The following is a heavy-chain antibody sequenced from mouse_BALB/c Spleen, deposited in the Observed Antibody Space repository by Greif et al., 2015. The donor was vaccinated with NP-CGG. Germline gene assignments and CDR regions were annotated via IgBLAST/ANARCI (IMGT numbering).Heavy chain of an antibody. Sequence: VKLMESGPGLVAPSQSLSITCTVSGFSLTSYGVHWVRQPPGKGLEWLVLIWSDGSTTYNSALKSRLSISKDNSKSQVFLKMNSLQTDDTAMYYCARNYYYGSSYYYAMDYWGQGTSVTVSS. V-gene: IGHV2-6*02. CDR1: GFSLTSYG. J-gene: IGHJ4*01. CDR2: IWSDGST. D-gene: IGHD1-1*01. CDR3: ARNYYYGSSYYYAMDY.